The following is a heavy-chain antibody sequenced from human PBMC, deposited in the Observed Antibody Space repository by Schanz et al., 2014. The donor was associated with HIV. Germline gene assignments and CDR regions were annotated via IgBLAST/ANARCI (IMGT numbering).Heavy chain of an antibody. CDR2: INPDNGGT. Sequence: QVQLVQSGAEVKKPGASVKVSCKASGYTFTDYYIHWVRQAPGQGLEWMGWINPDNGGTKYEEKFQGRVTMTRDKSITTVYLEMTRLSLDDTAVYYCAKDAYRSGWFYFDSWGQGTPVTVSS. CDR3: AKDAYRSGWFYFDS. D-gene: IGHD6-19*01. J-gene: IGHJ4*02. V-gene: IGHV1-2*02. CDR1: GYTFTDYY.